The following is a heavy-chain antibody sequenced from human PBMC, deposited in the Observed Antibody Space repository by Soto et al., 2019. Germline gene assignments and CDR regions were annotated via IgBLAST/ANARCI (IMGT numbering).Heavy chain of an antibody. CDR3: ARLWSEREPNFDY. Sequence: EVQLVESGGGLVQPGGSLKLSCAASGYTFSDSAIHWVRQASGKGLEWVGRIRSKANSYATVYAASVRGRFTISRDDSQNTAYLQMNSLKIVDTAVYYCARLWSEREPNFDYWGQGTLVSVSS. D-gene: IGHD1-26*01. J-gene: IGHJ4*02. CDR1: GYTFSDSA. CDR2: IRSKANSYAT. V-gene: IGHV3-73*02.